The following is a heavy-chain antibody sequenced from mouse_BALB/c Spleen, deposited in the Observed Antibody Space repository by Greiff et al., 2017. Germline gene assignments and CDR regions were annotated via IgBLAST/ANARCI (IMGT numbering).Heavy chain of an antibody. D-gene: IGHD3-1*01. CDR1: GYSITSDYA. V-gene: IGHV3-2*02. Sequence: DVKLQESGPGLVKPSQSLSLTCTVTGYSITSDYAWNWIRQFPGNKLEWMGYISYSGSTSYNPSLKSRISITRDTSKNQFFLQLNSVTTEDTATYYCARSSGYAMDYWGQGTSVTVSS. CDR2: ISYSGST. CDR3: ARSSGYAMDY. J-gene: IGHJ4*01.